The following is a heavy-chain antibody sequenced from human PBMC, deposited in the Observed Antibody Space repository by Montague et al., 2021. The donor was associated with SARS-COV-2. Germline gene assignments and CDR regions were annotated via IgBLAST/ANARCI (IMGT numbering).Heavy chain of an antibody. CDR2: IYYSGST. V-gene: IGHV4-31*03. CDR3: AREVMGSVNYYQAIKYGLDV. Sequence: TLSLTSTISGDSVSSDGYYWSWIRQHPGKGLEWIGGIYYSGSTHYNPSLKSRVTISVDTSKNQFSLKLSSVTAADTAVYYCAREVMGSVNYYQAIKYGLDVWGQGTTVTVSS. CDR1: GDSVSSDGYY. D-gene: IGHD3-10*01. J-gene: IGHJ6*02.